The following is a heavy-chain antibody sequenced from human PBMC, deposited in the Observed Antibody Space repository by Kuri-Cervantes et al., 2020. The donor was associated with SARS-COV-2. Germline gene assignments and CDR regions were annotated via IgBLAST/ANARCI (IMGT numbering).Heavy chain of an antibody. CDR2: INPNSGGT. Sequence: ASVKVSWKASVYTFSAYYMHWVRQAPGQGLEWMGRINPNSGGTNYAQNFQGRVTMTRDTSISTAYMELSSLRSDDTAFYYCATVGDYYDSSAYFEYWGQGTLVTVSS. D-gene: IGHD3-22*01. V-gene: IGHV1-2*06. J-gene: IGHJ4*02. CDR3: ATVGDYYDSSAYFEY. CDR1: VYTFSAYY.